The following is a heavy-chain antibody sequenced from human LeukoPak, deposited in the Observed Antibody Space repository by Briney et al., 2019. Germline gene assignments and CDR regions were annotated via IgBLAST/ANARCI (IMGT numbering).Heavy chain of an antibody. V-gene: IGHV4-59*01. CDR3: ARRIEYSSSSCYFDY. CDR1: GGSISSYY. D-gene: IGHD6-6*01. Sequence: SETLSLTCTVSGGSISSYYWSWIRQPPGKGLEWIGYIYYSGSTNYNPSLKGRVTISVDTSKNQFSLKLSSVTAADTAVYYCARRIEYSSSSCYFDYWGQGTLVTVSS. J-gene: IGHJ4*02. CDR2: IYYSGST.